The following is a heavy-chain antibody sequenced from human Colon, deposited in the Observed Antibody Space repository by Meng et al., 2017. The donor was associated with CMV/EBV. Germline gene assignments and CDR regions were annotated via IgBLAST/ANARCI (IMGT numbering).Heavy chain of an antibody. CDR2: ISCCGST. V-gene: IGHV3-66*01. CDR3: ARDSSSWYADY. Sequence: GGVLLTLVVLLRLSCRASVFTFSTYAMSWVRQSPGKGLDWVSVISCCGSTYYADSVKGRFTISRDNSQNTLYLHMISLRAEDTAVYYCARDSSSWYADYWGQGTLVTVSS. D-gene: IGHD6-13*01. J-gene: IGHJ4*02. CDR1: VFTFSTYA.